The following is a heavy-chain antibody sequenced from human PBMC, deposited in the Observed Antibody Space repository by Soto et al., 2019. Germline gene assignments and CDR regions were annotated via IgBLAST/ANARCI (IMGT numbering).Heavy chain of an antibody. Sequence: GGSLRLSCAASGFTFSSYAMSWVRQAPGKGLEWVSAISGSGGSTYYADSVKGRFTISRDNSKNTLYLQMNSLRAEDTAVYYCAKGHRVATTNYYYYYYMDVWGKGTTVTVS. CDR2: ISGSGGST. CDR1: GFTFSSYA. V-gene: IGHV3-23*01. J-gene: IGHJ6*03. CDR3: AKGHRVATTNYYYYYYMDV. D-gene: IGHD5-12*01.